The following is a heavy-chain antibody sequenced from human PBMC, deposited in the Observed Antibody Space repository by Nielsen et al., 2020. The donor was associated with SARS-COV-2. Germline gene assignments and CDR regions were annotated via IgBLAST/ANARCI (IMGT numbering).Heavy chain of an antibody. V-gene: IGHV3-21*01. CDR2: ISSSSSYI. CDR3: ARSIYYYGSGSYSYYYGMDV. D-gene: IGHD3-10*01. Sequence: WIRHPPGKGLEWVSSISSSSSYIYYADSVKGRFTISRDNAKNTLYLQMNSLRAEDTAVYYCARSIYYYGSGSYSYYYGMDVWGQGTTVTVSS. J-gene: IGHJ6*02.